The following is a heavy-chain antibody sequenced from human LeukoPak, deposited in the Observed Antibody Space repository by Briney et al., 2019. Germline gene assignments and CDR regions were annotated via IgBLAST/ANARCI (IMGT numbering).Heavy chain of an antibody. CDR3: AKGRYSSSFFDY. CDR2: ISGSGGST. Sequence: GGSLRLSCAASGFTFSSYAMSWVRQAPGKGLEWVSAISGSGGSTYYADPVKGRFTISRDNSKNTLYLQMNSLRAEDTAVYYCAKGRYSSSFFDYWGQGTLVTVSS. CDR1: GFTFSSYA. J-gene: IGHJ4*02. V-gene: IGHV3-23*01. D-gene: IGHD6-6*01.